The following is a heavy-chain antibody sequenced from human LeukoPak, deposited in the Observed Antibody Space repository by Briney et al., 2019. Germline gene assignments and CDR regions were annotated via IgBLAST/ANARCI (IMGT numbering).Heavy chain of an antibody. J-gene: IGHJ3*02. V-gene: IGHV3-33*08. D-gene: IGHD5-18*01. CDR3: ARDFADTAMVFAI. CDR1: GFTFSRSA. CDR2: IWYDGSNK. Sequence: PGGSLRLSCAASGFTFSRSAMHWVRQAPGKGLEWVAVIWYDGSNKYYADSVKGRFTISRDNSKNTLYLQMNSLRAEDTAVYYCARDFADTAMVFAIWGQGTMVTVSS.